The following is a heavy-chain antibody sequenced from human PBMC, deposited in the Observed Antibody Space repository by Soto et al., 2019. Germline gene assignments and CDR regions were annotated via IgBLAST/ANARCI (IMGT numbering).Heavy chain of an antibody. V-gene: IGHV3-48*04. D-gene: IGHD2-15*01. Sequence: GGSLGLSCAASGFTFSSYSMKWVRQAPGKGLEWVSYISSSSSTIYYADSVKGRFTISRDNAKNSLYLQMSSLRADDTAVYYCARRRCSGDSCYLDYWGQGTQVTVSS. CDR3: ARRRCSGDSCYLDY. J-gene: IGHJ4*02. CDR2: ISSSSSTI. CDR1: GFTFSSYS.